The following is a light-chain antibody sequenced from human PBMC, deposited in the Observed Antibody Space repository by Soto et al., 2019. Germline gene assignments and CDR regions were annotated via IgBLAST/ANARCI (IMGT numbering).Light chain of an antibody. CDR1: NLGSRN. CDR3: QVWDSSSVI. Sequence: SYELTQPLSLSVALGQTVTITCAGNNLGSRNVHWYQQKPGQAPVLVIYRDSNRPSGIPERFSGANPGNTATLTISRAQDGDEADSYCQVWDSSSVIFGGGTKLTVL. V-gene: IGLV3-9*01. CDR2: RDS. J-gene: IGLJ2*01.